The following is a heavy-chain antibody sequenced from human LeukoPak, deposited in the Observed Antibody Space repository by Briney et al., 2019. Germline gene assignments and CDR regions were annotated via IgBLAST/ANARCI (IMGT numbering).Heavy chain of an antibody. CDR3: ARGSCSGGTCYSLYYYYMDV. CDR1: GGSFSGYY. CDR2: INHGGST. V-gene: IGHV4-34*01. Sequence: SETLSLTCAVYGGSFSGYYWSWIRQSPGKWLEWIGEINHGGSTNYNPSLKSRVTMSIDTSKKQFSLKLSSVTAADTAVYYCARGSCSGGTCYSLYYYYMDVWGKGTTVTVSS. D-gene: IGHD2-15*01. J-gene: IGHJ6*03.